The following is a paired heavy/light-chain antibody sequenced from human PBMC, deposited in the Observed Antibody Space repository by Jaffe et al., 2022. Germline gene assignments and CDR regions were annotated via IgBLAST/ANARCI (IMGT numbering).Heavy chain of an antibody. Sequence: EVHLVESGGGLVQPGRSLRLSCAGSEFTFADYAMHWFRQAPGKGLEWVGFIRSKPYGGTTEYAPSVKGRFTISRDDSRTIASLQMNSLKTEDTAVYYCCRGNPQGGSRCNYWGQGTLVTVSS. CDR1: EFTFADYA. D-gene: IGHD6-13*01. CDR2: IRSKPYGGTT. CDR3: CRGNPQGGSRCNY. V-gene: IGHV3-49*03. J-gene: IGHJ4*02.
Light chain of an antibody. CDR2: DAL. CDR1: QGISDY. J-gene: IGKJ4*01. CDR3: QQYSRFPLT. Sequence: DIQLTQSPSSVSASVGDRVTITCRASQGISDYLAWFQQKPGKAPKSLIYDALTLQDGVPSRFSGSGSGTDFTLTISSLQPEDFATYYCQQYSRFPLTFGGGTKVEIK. V-gene: IGKV1-16*01.